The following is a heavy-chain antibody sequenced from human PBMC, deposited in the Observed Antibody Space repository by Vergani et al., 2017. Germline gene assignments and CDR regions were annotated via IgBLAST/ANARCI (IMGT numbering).Heavy chain of an antibody. J-gene: IGHJ4*02. CDR1: GFTFSSYA. D-gene: IGHD6-19*01. V-gene: IGHV3-30-3*01. CDR3: ARDHSSGWYGVVGYFDY. CDR2: ISYDGSNK. Sequence: QVQLVESGGGVVQPGRSLRLSCAASGFTFSSYAMHWVRQAPGKGLEGVAVISYDGSNKYYADSVKGRFTISRDNSKNTLYLQMNSLRAEDTAVYYCARDHSSGWYGVVGYFDYWGQGTLVTVSS.